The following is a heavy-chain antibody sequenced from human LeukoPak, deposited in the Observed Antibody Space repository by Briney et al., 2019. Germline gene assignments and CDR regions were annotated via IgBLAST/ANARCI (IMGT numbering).Heavy chain of an antibody. V-gene: IGHV3-21*01. Sequence: GGSLRLSCAASGFTFSSYSMNWVRQAPGKGLEWVSSISSSSNCIYYADSVKGRFTISRDNAKNSLYLQMNSLRAEDTAVYYCARGGMPYYYSSGSTPDYWGQGTLVTVSS. CDR2: ISSSSNCI. D-gene: IGHD6-19*01. CDR3: ARGGMPYYYSSGSTPDY. J-gene: IGHJ4*02. CDR1: GFTFSSYS.